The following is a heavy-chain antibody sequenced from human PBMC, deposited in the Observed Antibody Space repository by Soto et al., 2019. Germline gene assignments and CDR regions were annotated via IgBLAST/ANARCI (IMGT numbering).Heavy chain of an antibody. CDR2: IYYSGST. V-gene: IGHV4-59*01. CDR3: ARVVEWFDP. CDR1: GGSISSYY. Sequence: PSETLSLTCTVSGGSISSYYWSWIRQPPGKGLEWIGYIYYSGSTNYNPSLKSRVTISVDTSKNQFSLKLSSVTAADTAVYYCARVVEWFDPWGQGTLVTVSS. J-gene: IGHJ5*02.